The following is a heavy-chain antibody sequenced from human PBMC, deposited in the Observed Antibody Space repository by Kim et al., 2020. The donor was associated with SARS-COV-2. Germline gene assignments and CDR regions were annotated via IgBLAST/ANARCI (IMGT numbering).Heavy chain of an antibody. CDR3: ARRRSSSLFYYYGMDV. Sequence: GESLKISCKGSGYRFTSYWIGWVRQMPGKRLEWMGIIYPGDSDTRYSPSFQGQITISADKSISTAYLQWSSLKASDTAMYYCARRRSSSLFYYYGMDVWGQGTTVTVSS. CDR1: GYRFTSYW. J-gene: IGHJ6*02. V-gene: IGHV5-51*01. D-gene: IGHD6-6*01. CDR2: IYPGDSDT.